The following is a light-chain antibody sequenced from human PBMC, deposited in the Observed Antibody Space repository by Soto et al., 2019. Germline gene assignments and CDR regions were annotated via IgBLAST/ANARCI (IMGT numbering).Light chain of an antibody. CDR1: QSIRSY. Sequence: DIQMTQSPSSLSSSVGDRVTITCRASQSIRSYLSWYQQKPGKAPKLLIYAASSLQSGVPSRFSGGGSGTDFTLTISGLQPEYFATYYCQETYSTPWTFGHGTKVEIK. CDR2: AAS. J-gene: IGKJ1*01. V-gene: IGKV1-39*01. CDR3: QETYSTPWT.